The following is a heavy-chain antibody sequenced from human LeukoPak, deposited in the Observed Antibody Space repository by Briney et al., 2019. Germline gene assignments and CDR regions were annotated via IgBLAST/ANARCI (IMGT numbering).Heavy chain of an antibody. CDR1: GGSISSGDYY. CDR3: AREVRGYSYGYFDY. D-gene: IGHD5-18*01. J-gene: IGHJ4*02. CDR2: IYYSGST. Sequence: SQTLSLTCTVSGGSISSGDYYWSWIRQPPGKGLGWIGYIYYSGSTYYNPSLKSRVTISVDTSKSQFSLKLSSVTAADTAVYYCAREVRGYSYGYFDYWGQGTLVTVSS. V-gene: IGHV4-30-4*01.